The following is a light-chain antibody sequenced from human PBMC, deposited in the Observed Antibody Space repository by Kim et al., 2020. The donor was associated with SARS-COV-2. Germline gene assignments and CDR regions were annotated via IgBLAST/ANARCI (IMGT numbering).Light chain of an antibody. CDR3: QKYYSDPS. CDR2: AAS. V-gene: IGKV1-27*01. CDR1: QDISNY. J-gene: IGKJ1*01. Sequence: SASVGDRGTITCRASQDISNYLAWYQQKPGKVPKLLIYAASTLQSGVPSRFGGTGSGTDFTLTISSLQPEDVATYYCQKYYSDPSFGQGTKVDIK.